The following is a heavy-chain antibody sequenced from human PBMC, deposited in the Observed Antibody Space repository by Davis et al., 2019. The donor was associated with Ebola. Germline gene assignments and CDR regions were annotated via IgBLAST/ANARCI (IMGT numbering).Heavy chain of an antibody. J-gene: IGHJ4*02. D-gene: IGHD2-21*01. CDR2: INDSGST. CDR3: ARGGGMLWWPPAY. CDR1: GGSISSTSYY. Sequence: SETLSLTCTVSGGSISSTSYYWGWIRQPPGKGLQWIGEINDSGSTNYNPSLKSRVTISLDTSKNQLSLNLTSVTAADTAVYYCARGGGMLWWPPAYWGQGTLVTVSS. V-gene: IGHV4-39*07.